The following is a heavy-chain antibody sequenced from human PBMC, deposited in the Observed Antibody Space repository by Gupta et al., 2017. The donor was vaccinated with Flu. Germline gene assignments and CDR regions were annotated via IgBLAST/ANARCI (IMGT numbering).Heavy chain of an antibody. V-gene: IGHV3-23*01. D-gene: IGHD3-3*01. Sequence: EVQLLESGGHLAQPGGSLRLSCAASGFTFNNYAMTWVRQAPGKGLEWVSSIISGGSTYYADSVKGRFTISRDNSKNTLFLQMNSLRAEDTAVYYCAKHSYDFLYNWFDPWGQGTLVTVSS. CDR1: GFTFNNYA. J-gene: IGHJ5*02. CDR3: AKHSYDFLYNWFDP. CDR2: IISGGST.